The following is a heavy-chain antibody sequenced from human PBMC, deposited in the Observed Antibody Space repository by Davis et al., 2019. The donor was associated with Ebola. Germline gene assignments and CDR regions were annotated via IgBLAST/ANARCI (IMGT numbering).Heavy chain of an antibody. CDR1: GGSFSGYY. J-gene: IGHJ3*02. CDR3: ARQWIQLWGDAFDI. V-gene: IGHV4-34*01. CDR2: INHSGST. Sequence: MPSETLSLTCAVYGGSFSGYYWSWIRQPPGKGLEWIGEINHSGSTNYNPSLKSRVTISVDTSKNQFSLKLSSVTAADTAVYYCARQWIQLWGDAFDIWGQGTMVTVSS. D-gene: IGHD5-18*01.